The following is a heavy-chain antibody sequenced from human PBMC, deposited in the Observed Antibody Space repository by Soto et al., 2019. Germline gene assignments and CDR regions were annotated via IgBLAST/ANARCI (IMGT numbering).Heavy chain of an antibody. CDR1: GGTFSGYA. CDR2: IIPIFGTA. CDR3: ARVYYYDSSGYYDPDAFDI. D-gene: IGHD3-22*01. V-gene: IGHV1-69*13. J-gene: IGHJ3*02. Sequence: GASVKVSCKASGGTFSGYAIGWVRQAPGQGLEWMGGIIPIFGTANYAQKFQGRVTITADESTSTAYMELSSLRSEDTAVYYCARVYYYDSSGYYDPDAFDIWGQGTMVTVSS.